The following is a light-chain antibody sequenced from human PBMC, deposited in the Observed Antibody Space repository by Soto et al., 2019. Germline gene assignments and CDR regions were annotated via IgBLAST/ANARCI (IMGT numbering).Light chain of an antibody. CDR1: SNDVGVYNY. Sequence: QSALTQPASVSGSPGQSITISCTGTSNDVGVYNYVSWYQQHPGKAPKLMIYEVNNRPSGVSNRFSGSKSGNTASLTISGLQADDEADYYCSSFTSTSTVYVFGTGTKVTVL. J-gene: IGLJ1*01. CDR2: EVN. V-gene: IGLV2-14*01. CDR3: SSFTSTSTVYV.